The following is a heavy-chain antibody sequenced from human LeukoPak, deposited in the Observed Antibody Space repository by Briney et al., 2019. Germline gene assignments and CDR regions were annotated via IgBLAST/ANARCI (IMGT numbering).Heavy chain of an antibody. CDR3: ARQQSDSYWYLDL. CDR1: GFTFGSYS. D-gene: IGHD2-21*02. J-gene: IGHJ2*01. V-gene: IGHV3-48*01. Sequence: GGSLRLSCVASGFTFGSYSMNWVRQAPGKGLEWVSYISSGSSIMYYADSVKGRFTISRDSSKNTLYLQMNSLRAGDTAVYYCARQQSDSYWYLDLWGRGTLVTVSS. CDR2: ISSGSSIM.